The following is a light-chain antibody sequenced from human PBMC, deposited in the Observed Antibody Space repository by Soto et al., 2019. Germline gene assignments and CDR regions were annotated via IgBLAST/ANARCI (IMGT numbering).Light chain of an antibody. V-gene: IGLV1-40*01. Sequence: QSVLTQPPSVSGAPVQRVSISCTGSSSNIGAGYDVHWYQQLPGTAPKLLIYGNNNRPSGVPDRFSGSKSGTSASLAVTGLQAEDEADYYCQSYATGLSVLYVFGTGTKVTVL. J-gene: IGLJ1*01. CDR1: SSNIGAGYD. CDR2: GNN. CDR3: QSYATGLSVLYV.